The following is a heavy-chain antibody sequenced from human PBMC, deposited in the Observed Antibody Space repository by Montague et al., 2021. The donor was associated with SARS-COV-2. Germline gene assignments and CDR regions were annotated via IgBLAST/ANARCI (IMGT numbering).Heavy chain of an antibody. CDR1: GGSISSSNW. CDR3: ARQGPFTMIVGNLFDY. D-gene: IGHD3-22*01. J-gene: IGHJ4*02. V-gene: IGHV4-39*01. Sequence: SETLSLTCAVSGGSISSSNWWSWLRQPPGKGLEWIGSIYYSGSTYYNPSLKSRVTISVHTSKNRFSLKLGSVTAADTAVYYCARQGPFTMIVGNLFDYWGQGTLVTVSS. CDR2: IYYSGST.